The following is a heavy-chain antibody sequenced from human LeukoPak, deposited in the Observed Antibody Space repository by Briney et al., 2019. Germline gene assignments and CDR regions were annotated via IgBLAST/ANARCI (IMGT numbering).Heavy chain of an antibody. CDR2: ISAYNGNT. D-gene: IGHD3-9*01. CDR1: GYTFTSYG. CDR3: ARDGLLLRSSYYDILTGYYTNY. J-gene: IGHJ4*02. Sequence: GASVKVSCKASGYTFTSYGISWVRQAPGQGLEWMGWISAYNGNTNYAQKLQGRVTMTTDTSTSTAYMELRSLRSDDTAVYYCARDGLLLRSSYYDILTGYYTNYWGQGTLVTVS. V-gene: IGHV1-18*01.